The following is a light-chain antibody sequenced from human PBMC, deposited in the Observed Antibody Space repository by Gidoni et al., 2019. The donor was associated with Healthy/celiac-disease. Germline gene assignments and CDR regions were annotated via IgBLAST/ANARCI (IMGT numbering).Light chain of an antibody. Sequence: SYELTQPPSVSVSPGQTARITCSGDALPKQYAYWYQQKPGQAPVLVIYKDSERHPGIPERFSGSSSGTTVTLTISGVQAEDEADYYCQSADSSGTVVFGGGTKLTVL. CDR2: KDS. CDR1: ALPKQY. J-gene: IGLJ2*01. CDR3: QSADSSGTVV. V-gene: IGLV3-25*03.